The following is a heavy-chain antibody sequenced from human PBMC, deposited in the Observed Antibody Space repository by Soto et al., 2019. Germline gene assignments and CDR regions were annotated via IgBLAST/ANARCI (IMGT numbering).Heavy chain of an antibody. Sequence: PGGSLRLSCAASGFTFSSYWMTWVRQAPGKGLEWVAVISYDGSNKYYADSVKGRFTISRDNSKNTLYLQMNSLRAEDTAVYYCARSRDYSRSGRGFWFDPWGQGTLVTVSS. V-gene: IGHV3-30*03. CDR2: ISYDGSNK. J-gene: IGHJ5*02. CDR1: GFTFSSYW. D-gene: IGHD4-4*01. CDR3: ARSRDYSRSGRGFWFDP.